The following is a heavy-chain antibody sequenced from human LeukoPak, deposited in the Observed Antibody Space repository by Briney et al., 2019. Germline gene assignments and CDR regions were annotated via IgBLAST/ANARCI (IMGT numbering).Heavy chain of an antibody. Sequence: PGGSLRLSCAASGFTFSSYSMNWVRQAPGKGLEWVSYISGSSSYIYYADSMKGRFTISRDNAKNSLYLQLNSLRAEDTAVYYCARGEYGSGSHHIDYWGQGTLVTVSS. J-gene: IGHJ4*02. V-gene: IGHV3-21*01. CDR1: GFTFSSYS. D-gene: IGHD3-10*01. CDR3: ARGEYGSGSHHIDY. CDR2: ISGSSSYI.